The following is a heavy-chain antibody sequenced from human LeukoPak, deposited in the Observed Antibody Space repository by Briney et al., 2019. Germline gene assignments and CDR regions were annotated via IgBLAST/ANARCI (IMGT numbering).Heavy chain of an antibody. CDR3: ARRRWSSSSVIGY. J-gene: IGHJ4*02. Sequence: SETLSLTCGVNGGSLSGYYWIWIRQTPTQELEWIGEINHSGSTNYNPSLKSRVTISVDTSKNQFYLSLTPLTAADTAVYYCARRRWSSSSVIGYWGRGTRVIVSP. CDR1: GGSLSGYY. V-gene: IGHV4-34*01. CDR2: INHSGST. D-gene: IGHD6-6*01.